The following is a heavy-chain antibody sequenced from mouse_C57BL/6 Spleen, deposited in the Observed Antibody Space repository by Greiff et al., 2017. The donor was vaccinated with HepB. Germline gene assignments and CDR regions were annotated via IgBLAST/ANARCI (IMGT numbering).Heavy chain of an antibody. Sequence: VHLVESGPELVKPGASVKLSCKASGYTFTSYDINWVKQRPGQGLEWIGWIYPRDGSTKYNEKFKGKATLTVDTSSSTAYMELHSLTSEDSAVYFCVYSKGNAMDYWGQGTSVTVSS. D-gene: IGHD2-5*01. CDR1: GYTFTSYD. J-gene: IGHJ4*01. CDR3: VYSKGNAMDY. CDR2: IYPRDGST. V-gene: IGHV1-85*01.